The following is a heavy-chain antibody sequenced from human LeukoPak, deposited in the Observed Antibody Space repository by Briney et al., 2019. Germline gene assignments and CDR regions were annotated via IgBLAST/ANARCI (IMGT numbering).Heavy chain of an antibody. V-gene: IGHV1-69*13. CDR2: IIPIFGTA. CDR3: ARGGSSWYRGDY. Sequence: EASVKVSCKASGGTFSSYAISWVRQAPGQGLEWMGGIIPIFGTANYAQKFQGRVTITADESTSTAYMELSSLRSEDTAVYYCARGGSSWYRGDYWGQGTLVTVSS. D-gene: IGHD6-13*01. J-gene: IGHJ4*02. CDR1: GGTFSSYA.